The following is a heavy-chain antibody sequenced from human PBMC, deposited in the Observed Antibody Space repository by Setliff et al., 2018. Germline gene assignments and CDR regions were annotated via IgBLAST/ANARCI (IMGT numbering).Heavy chain of an antibody. CDR2: IIPIFGTA. V-gene: IGHV1-69*05. CDR3: ARDLGHGGDSDY. D-gene: IGHD2-21*02. Sequence: ASVKVSCKASGGTFSSYAISWVRQAPGQGLEWMGGIIPIFGTANYAQKFQGRVTITTDESTSTAYMELSSLRSEDTAVYYCARDLGHGGDSDYWGQGILVTVSS. J-gene: IGHJ4*02. CDR1: GGTFSSYA.